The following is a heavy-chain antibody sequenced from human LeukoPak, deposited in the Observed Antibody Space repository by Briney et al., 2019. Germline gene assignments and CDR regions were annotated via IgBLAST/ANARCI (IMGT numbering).Heavy chain of an antibody. J-gene: IGHJ5*02. CDR3: ARGGLAVAAANWFDP. V-gene: IGHV4-61*02. CDR1: GGSISSGSYY. D-gene: IGHD2-15*01. Sequence: PSETLSLTCTVSGGSISSGSYYWSWIRQPAGKGLEWIGRIYTSGSTNYNPSLKSRVTISVDTSKNQFSLKLSSVTAADTAVYYCARGGLAVAAANWFDPWGQGTLVTVSS. CDR2: IYTSGST.